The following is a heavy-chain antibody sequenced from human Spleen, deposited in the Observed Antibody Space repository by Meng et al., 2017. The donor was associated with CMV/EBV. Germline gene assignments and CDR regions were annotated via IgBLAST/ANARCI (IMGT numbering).Heavy chain of an antibody. D-gene: IGHD2-2*01. V-gene: IGHV1-24*01. J-gene: IGHJ6*02. CDR1: GYTLTELS. CDR2: FDPEDGET. CDR3: ATRALVIPAAMDNYYYGMDV. Sequence: ASVKVSCKVSGYTLTELSMHWVRQAPGKGLEWMGNFDPEDGETIYAQKFQGRVTMTEDTSTDTAYMEPSSLRSEDTAVYYCATRALVIPAAMDNYYYGMDVWGQGTTVTVSS.